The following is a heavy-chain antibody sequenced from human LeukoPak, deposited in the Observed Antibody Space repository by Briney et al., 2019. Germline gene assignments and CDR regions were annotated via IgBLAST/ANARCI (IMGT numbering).Heavy chain of an antibody. CDR1: GGSISSGSYY. J-gene: IGHJ4*02. CDR2: IYTSGST. D-gene: IGHD1-20*01. Sequence: SETLSLTCTVSGGSISSGSYYWSWIRQPAGKGLEWIGRIYTSGSTNYNPSLKSRVTISVDTSKNQFSLKLSSVTAADTAVYYCARLVTGFDYWGRGTLVTVSS. CDR3: ARLVTGFDY. V-gene: IGHV4-61*02.